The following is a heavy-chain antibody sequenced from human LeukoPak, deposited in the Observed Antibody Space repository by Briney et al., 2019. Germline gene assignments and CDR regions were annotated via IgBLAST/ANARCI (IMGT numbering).Heavy chain of an antibody. CDR1: GGSISSGSYY. J-gene: IGHJ6*03. CDR3: ARDDGYCYNQNPYYYYYYMDV. CDR2: IYTSGST. V-gene: IGHV4-61*02. D-gene: IGHD5-18*01. Sequence: SQTLSLTCTVSGGSISSGSYYWSWIRQPAGKGLEWIGRIYTSGSTNYNPSLKSRVTISVDTSKNQFSLKLSSVTAADTAVYYCARDDGYCYNQNPYYYYYYMDVWGKGTTVTVSS.